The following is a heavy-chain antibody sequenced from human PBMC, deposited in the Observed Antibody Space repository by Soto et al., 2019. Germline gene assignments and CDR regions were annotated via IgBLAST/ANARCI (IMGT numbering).Heavy chain of an antibody. J-gene: IGHJ6*02. V-gene: IGHV5-10-1*01. CDR3: ARRDCSSPSCYLSYYYGMDV. D-gene: IGHD2-2*01. CDR1: GYTFSSYW. Sequence: GESLKISCQGSGYTFSSYWIIWVRQMPGKGLEWMGNIDPSDSHTKYSPSFQGHVTISADKSISTAYLQWSSLRASDTAVYYCARRDCSSPSCYLSYYYGMDVWGQGTTVTVSS. CDR2: IDPSDSHT.